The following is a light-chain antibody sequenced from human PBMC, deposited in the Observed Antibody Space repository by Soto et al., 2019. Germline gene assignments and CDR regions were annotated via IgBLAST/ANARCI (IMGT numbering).Light chain of an antibody. CDR3: QQYGSSPPYT. J-gene: IGKJ2*01. CDR1: QSVSSSY. V-gene: IGKV3-20*01. Sequence: EIVLTQSPGTLSLSPGERATLSCRASQSVSSSYLAWYQQKPGQAPRLLIYGASSRATGIPDRFSGSGSGTNFPLTISRLEQEDVAVYYCQQYGSSPPYTFGQGTKLEIK. CDR2: GAS.